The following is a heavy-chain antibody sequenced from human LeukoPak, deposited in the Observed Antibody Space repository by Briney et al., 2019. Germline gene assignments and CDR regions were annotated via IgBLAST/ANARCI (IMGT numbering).Heavy chain of an antibody. Sequence: PSETLSLTCTVSGGSISSYYWSWIRQPAGKGLEWIGRIYNGGIITYNPSLKSRVTMSIDTSNNQFSLRLRFVTAADTAVYYCARDSGTTGEVKFDPWGQGTLVTVSS. D-gene: IGHD3-10*01. J-gene: IGHJ5*02. CDR1: GGSISSYY. V-gene: IGHV4-4*07. CDR3: ARDSGTTGEVKFDP. CDR2: IYNGGII.